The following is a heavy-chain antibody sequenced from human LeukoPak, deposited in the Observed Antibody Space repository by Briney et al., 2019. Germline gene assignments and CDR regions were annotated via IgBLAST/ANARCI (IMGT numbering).Heavy chain of an antibody. V-gene: IGHV4-59*01. D-gene: IGHD2-15*01. CDR3: ARLLAGCSGSKCRAHFDY. Sequence: SETLSLTCSVSGDSISGNYWSWMRQPPGKELEWIGYIYYSGDTNYNPSLKSRVTMSVDTSKNQFSVNLSSVTAADTAVYYCARLLAGCSGSKCRAHFDYWGQGTLVTVSS. CDR1: GDSISGNY. J-gene: IGHJ4*02. CDR2: IYYSGDT.